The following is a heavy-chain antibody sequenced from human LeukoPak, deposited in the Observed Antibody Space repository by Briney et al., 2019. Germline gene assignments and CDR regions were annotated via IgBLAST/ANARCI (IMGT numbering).Heavy chain of an antibody. J-gene: IGHJ5*02. V-gene: IGHV4-38-2*01. D-gene: IGHD3-3*01. CDR1: GYSISSGYY. CDR2: IYHSGST. CDR3: ARSQWTNYDFWSGYYTSNWFDP. Sequence: SETLSLTCAVSGYSISSGYYWGWIRQPPGKGLEWIGSIYHSGSTYCNPSLKSRVTISVDTSKNQFSLKLSSVTAADTAVYYCARSQWTNYDFWSGYYTSNWFDPWGQGTLVTVSS.